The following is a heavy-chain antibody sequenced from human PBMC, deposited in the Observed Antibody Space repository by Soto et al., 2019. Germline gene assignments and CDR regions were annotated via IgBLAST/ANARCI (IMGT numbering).Heavy chain of an antibody. CDR1: GFSLSTHGMR. CDR2: IDWDDDK. CDR3: ARMQLRPTGGLDY. V-gene: IGHV2-70*04. D-gene: IGHD1-1*01. J-gene: IGHJ4*02. Sequence: SGPTLVNPTQTLTLTCTFSGFSLSTHGMRVTWIRQPPGKALEWLARIDWDDDKFYSTSLRTRLTVSKDTSKNQVVLTMTHMDPVDTATYYCARMQLRPTGGLDYCGQGAQVTVS.